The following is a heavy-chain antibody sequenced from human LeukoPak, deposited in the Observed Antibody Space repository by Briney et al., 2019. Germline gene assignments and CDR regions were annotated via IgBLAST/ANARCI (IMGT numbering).Heavy chain of an antibody. V-gene: IGHV3-23*01. CDR2: ISSTGGTT. D-gene: IGHD3-3*01. CDR1: GITFSSYG. Sequence: GGSLRLSCAASGITFSSYGMSWVRQAPGKGLEWVSSISSTGGTTYYADSVKGRFTISRDNAKNSLYLQMNSLRAEDTAVYYCARDLRPDVLRFLGLDYWGQGTLVTVSS. J-gene: IGHJ4*02. CDR3: ARDLRPDVLRFLGLDY.